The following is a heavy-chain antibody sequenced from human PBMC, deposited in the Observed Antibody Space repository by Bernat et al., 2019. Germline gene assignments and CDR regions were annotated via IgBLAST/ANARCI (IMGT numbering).Heavy chain of an antibody. CDR2: ISSSSSYI. CDR3: ARVWLQLGIGAFDI. J-gene: IGHJ3*02. V-gene: IGHV3-21*01. D-gene: IGHD5-24*01. Sequence: EVQLVESGGGLVKPGGSLRLSCASSGFTFSSYSMNWVRQAPGKGLEWVSSISSSSSYIYYADSVKGRFTISRGNAKNSLYLQMNSLGAEDTAVYYCARVWLQLGIGAFDIWGRGTMVTVSS. CDR1: GFTFSSYS.